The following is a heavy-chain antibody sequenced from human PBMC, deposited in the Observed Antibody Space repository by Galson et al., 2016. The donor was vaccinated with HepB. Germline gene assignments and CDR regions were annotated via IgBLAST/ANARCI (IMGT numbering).Heavy chain of an antibody. J-gene: IGHJ4*02. D-gene: IGHD4-17*01. CDR3: AKAAPTVTTHYIEY. Sequence: SLRLSCAASGFTFDDYAMHWVRRGPGKGLEWVASIGWNSDNIAYADSVRDRFTISRDNAKNALYLQMDGLRADDTALYYCAKAAPTVTTHYIEYWGQGTPVTVSS. CDR2: IGWNSDNI. V-gene: IGHV3-9*01. CDR1: GFTFDDYA.